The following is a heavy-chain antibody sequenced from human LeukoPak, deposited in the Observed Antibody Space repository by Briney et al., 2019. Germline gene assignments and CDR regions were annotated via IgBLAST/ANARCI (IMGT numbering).Heavy chain of an antibody. CDR2: ISSSGSTI. Sequence: PGGSLRLSCAASGFTFSSYEMNWVRQAPGKGLEWVSYISSSGSTIYYADSVKGRFTISRDNAKNSLYLQMSSLRAEDTAVYYCARDSIFFSSGWHVGPDWGQGTLVTVSS. D-gene: IGHD6-19*01. V-gene: IGHV3-48*03. CDR1: GFTFSSYE. CDR3: ARDSIFFSSGWHVGPD. J-gene: IGHJ4*02.